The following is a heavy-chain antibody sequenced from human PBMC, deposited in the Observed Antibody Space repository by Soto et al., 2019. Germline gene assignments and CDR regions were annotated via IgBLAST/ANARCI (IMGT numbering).Heavy chain of an antibody. J-gene: IGHJ4*02. CDR2: INPSGGST. D-gene: IGHD3-16*01. Sequence: ASVKVSCKASGYTFTSYYMHWVRQAPGQGLEWMGIINPSGGSTSYAQKFQGRVTMTRDTSTSTVYMELSSLRSEDTAVYYCARLTKREAGGPPVDYWGQVTLVTVSS. CDR1: GYTFTSYY. V-gene: IGHV1-46*01. CDR3: ARLTKREAGGPPVDY.